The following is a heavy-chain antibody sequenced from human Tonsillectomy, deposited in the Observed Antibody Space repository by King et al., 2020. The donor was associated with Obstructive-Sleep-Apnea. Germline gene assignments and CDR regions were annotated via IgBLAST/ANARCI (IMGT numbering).Heavy chain of an antibody. D-gene: IGHD2-2*01. Sequence: QLQESGPELVKPSETLSLTCSVSGDSISSGNYFWNWIRQPPGKGLEWIGYIYDSGITDFNPSLKSRVTISEDTSKNQLSLKLRSLTAADTAVYYCARWSWGTSCFGHYYYGMDVWGQGTTVTVSS. CDR3: ARWSWGTSCFGHYYYGMDV. V-gene: IGHV4-61*01. CDR2: IYDSGIT. CDR1: GDSISSGNYF. J-gene: IGHJ6*02.